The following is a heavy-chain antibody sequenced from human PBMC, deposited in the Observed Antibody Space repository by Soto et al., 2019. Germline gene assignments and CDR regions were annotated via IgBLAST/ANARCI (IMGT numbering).Heavy chain of an antibody. CDR1: GDSITSIYH. J-gene: IGHJ4*02. CDR3: ARGGIAVAVPFY. V-gene: IGHV4-38-2*01. D-gene: IGHD6-19*01. Sequence: ETLSLTCAVSGDSITSIYHWAWIRQPPGRGLEWVASIYHSGTTYYNPSLKSRVTISVDTSKNHFSLNLRSVTAADSAVYYCARGGIAVAVPFYWGQGTLVTVSS. CDR2: IYHSGTT.